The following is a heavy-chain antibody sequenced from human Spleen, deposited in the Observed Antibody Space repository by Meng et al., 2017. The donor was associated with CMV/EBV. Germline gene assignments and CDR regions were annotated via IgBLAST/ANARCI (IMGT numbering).Heavy chain of an antibody. J-gene: IGHJ6*02. CDR3: AKDNYYGSGRTYYNWARGGYGMDV. V-gene: IGHV3-23*01. CDR1: GFTFSTYV. CDR2: ISGSGDST. D-gene: IGHD3-10*01. Sequence: GGSLRLSCAASGFTFSTYVMSWVRQAPGKGLEWVSAISGSGDSTYYADSVKGRITISRDNSMKTPYLQMNSLRAEDTALYYCAKDNYYGSGRTYYNWARGGYGMDVWGQGTTVTVSS.